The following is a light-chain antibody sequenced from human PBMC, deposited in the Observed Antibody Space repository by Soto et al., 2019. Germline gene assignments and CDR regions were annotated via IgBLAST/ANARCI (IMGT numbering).Light chain of an antibody. J-gene: IGKJ1*01. CDR3: QQYGSSPWT. Sequence: EIVLTQSPGTLSLSPGERATLSCRASQSVRSSYLAWYQQKPGQAPRLLIYVASSRDTGIPDRFSGSGSGTDFTLTISRLEPDDFAVYYCQQYGSSPWTFGQGTKVEIK. V-gene: IGKV3-20*01. CDR2: VAS. CDR1: QSVRSSY.